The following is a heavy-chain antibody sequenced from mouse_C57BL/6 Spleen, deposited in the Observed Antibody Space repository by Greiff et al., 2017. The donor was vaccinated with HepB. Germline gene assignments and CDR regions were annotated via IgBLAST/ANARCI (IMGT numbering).Heavy chain of an antibody. CDR3: ARSKSNYYFDY. CDR1: GYTFTSYW. J-gene: IGHJ2*01. D-gene: IGHD2-5*01. Sequence: QVQLKQPGAELVKPGASVKLSCKASGYTFTSYWMQWVKQRPGQGLEWIGEIDPSDSYTNYNQKFKGKATLTVDTSSSTAYMQLSSLTSEDSAVYYCARSKSNYYFDYWGQGTTLTVSS. CDR2: IDPSDSYT. V-gene: IGHV1-50*01.